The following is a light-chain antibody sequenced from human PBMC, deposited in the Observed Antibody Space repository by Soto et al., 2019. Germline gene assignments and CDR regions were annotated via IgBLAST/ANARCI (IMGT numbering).Light chain of an antibody. J-gene: IGLJ1*01. CDR1: SSGVGGYNY. Sequence: QSVLTQPPSASGSPGQSVTITCTGISSGVGGYNYVSWYQHHPGKAPKLIIYDVTKRPSGVPDRFSGSKSGNTASLTVSGLQAEDEADYYCNSYAGSYTSVFGTGTKVTVL. CDR2: DVT. CDR3: NSYAGSYTSV. V-gene: IGLV2-8*01.